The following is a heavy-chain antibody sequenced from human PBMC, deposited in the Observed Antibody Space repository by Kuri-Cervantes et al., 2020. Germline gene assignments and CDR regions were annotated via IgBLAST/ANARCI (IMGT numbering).Heavy chain of an antibody. V-gene: IGHV3-9*01. CDR1: GFTFDDYA. CDR3: ARDLGRGYGMDV. CDR2: ISWNSGSI. D-gene: IGHD3-10*01. Sequence: GGSLRLSCAASGFTFDDYAMHWVRQAPGKGLEWVSGISWNSGSIGYADSVKGRFTISRDNAKKSLYLQMNSLRDEDTAVYYCARDLGRGYGMDVWGQGTTVTVSS. J-gene: IGHJ6*02.